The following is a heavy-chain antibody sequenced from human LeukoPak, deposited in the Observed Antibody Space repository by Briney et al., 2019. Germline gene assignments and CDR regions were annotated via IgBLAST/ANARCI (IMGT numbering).Heavy chain of an antibody. J-gene: IGHJ5*02. CDR3: ASRVVPAAPLLP. V-gene: IGHV1-2*02. Sequence: ASVKVSCKASGYTFTGYYMHWVRQAPGQGLEWMGWINPNSGGTNYAQKFQGRVTMTRDTSISTAYMELSRLRSDDTVVYYCASRVVPAAPLLPWGQGTLVTVSS. D-gene: IGHD2-2*01. CDR2: INPNSGGT. CDR1: GYTFTGYY.